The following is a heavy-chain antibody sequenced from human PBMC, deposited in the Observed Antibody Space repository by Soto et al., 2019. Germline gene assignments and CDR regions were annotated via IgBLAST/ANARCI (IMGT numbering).Heavy chain of an antibody. J-gene: IGHJ6*02. CDR2: ISYDGSNK. V-gene: IGHV3-30-3*01. Sequence: GGSLRLSCAASGFTFSSYAMHWVRQAPGKGLEWVAVISYDGSNKYYADSVKGRFTISRDNSKNTLYLQMNSLRAEDTAVYYCARGAGGMGVPAASPLYYYYYGMDVWGQGTTVTVSS. CDR1: GFTFSSYA. CDR3: ARGAGGMGVPAASPLYYYYYGMDV. D-gene: IGHD2-2*01.